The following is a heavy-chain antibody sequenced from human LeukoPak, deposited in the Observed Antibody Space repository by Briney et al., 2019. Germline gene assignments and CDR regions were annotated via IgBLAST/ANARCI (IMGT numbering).Heavy chain of an antibody. D-gene: IGHD5-24*01. J-gene: IGHJ6*03. V-gene: IGHV1-69*04. CDR3: ARAGAGGYSYYYCYYMDV. Sequence: ASVKVSCKASGGTFSSYAISWVRQAPGQGLEWMGRIIPILGIANYAQKFQGRVTITADKSTSTAYMELSSLRSEDTAVYYCARAGAGGYSYYYCYYMDVWGKGTTVTVSS. CDR1: GGTFSSYA. CDR2: IIPILGIA.